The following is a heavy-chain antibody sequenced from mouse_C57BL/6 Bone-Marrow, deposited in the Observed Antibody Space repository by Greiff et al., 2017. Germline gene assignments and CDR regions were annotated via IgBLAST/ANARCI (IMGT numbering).Heavy chain of an antibody. CDR3: AIDHTIYWYFDV. Sequence: VQLQQSGPELVKPGASVKLSCKASGYTFTSYDINWVKQRPGQGLEWIGRIHPSDSDTNYNQKFKGKATLTVDKSSSTAYMQLSSLTSEDSAVYYCAIDHTIYWYFDVWGTGTTVTVSS. CDR2: IHPSDSDT. V-gene: IGHV1-74*04. J-gene: IGHJ1*03. CDR1: GYTFTSYD. D-gene: IGHD1-1*02.